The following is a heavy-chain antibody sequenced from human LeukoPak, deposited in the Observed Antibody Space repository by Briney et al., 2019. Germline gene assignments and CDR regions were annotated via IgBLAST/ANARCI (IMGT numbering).Heavy chain of an antibody. CDR3: GRDRFSSGWYEFDY. J-gene: IGHJ4*02. D-gene: IGHD6-19*01. CDR1: GGSISRYY. Sequence: TLSLTCTVSGGSISRYYWSWIRQPPGKGLEWIGYIYHSGSTHYNPSLKSRVTISVDTSKNQFSLKLNSVTAADTAVYYCGRDRFSSGWYEFDYWGQGTLVTVSS. V-gene: IGHV4-59*12. CDR2: IYHSGST.